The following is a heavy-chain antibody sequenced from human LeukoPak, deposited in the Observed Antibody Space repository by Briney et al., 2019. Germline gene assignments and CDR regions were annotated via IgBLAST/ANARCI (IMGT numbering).Heavy chain of an antibody. CDR3: ATPKYYYDSSGLGAFDI. Sequence: ASVKVSCKVSGYTLTELSMHWVRQALGKGLEWMGGFDLEDGETIYAQKFQGRVTMTEDTSTDTAYMELSSLRSEDTAVYYCATPKYYYDSSGLGAFDIWGQGTMVTVSS. CDR2: FDLEDGET. J-gene: IGHJ3*02. CDR1: GYTLTELS. V-gene: IGHV1-24*01. D-gene: IGHD3-22*01.